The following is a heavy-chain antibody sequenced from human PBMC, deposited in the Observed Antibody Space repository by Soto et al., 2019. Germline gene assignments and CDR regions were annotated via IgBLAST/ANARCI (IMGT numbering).Heavy chain of an antibody. V-gene: IGHV3-48*01. CDR3: ARVATSGSYTSAY. CDR1: EFTFSSYS. CDR2: ISRSGIP. D-gene: IGHD3-22*01. J-gene: IGHJ4*02. Sequence: EVQLVESGGGLVQPGESLRLSCVASEFTFSSYSFNWVRQAPGKGLEWVSYISRSGIPKYADSVKGRFTISRDNAKNSLYLQVNSLRAEDTAVFYCARVATSGSYTSAYWGQGNLVTVSS.